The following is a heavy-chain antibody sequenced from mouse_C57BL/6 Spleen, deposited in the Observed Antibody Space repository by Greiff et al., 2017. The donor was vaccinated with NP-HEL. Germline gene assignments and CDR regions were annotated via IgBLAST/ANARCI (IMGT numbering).Heavy chain of an antibody. CDR1: GYAFTNYL. CDR3: ARNWDYAMDY. D-gene: IGHD4-1*01. J-gene: IGHJ4*01. Sequence: QVQLQQSGAELVRPGTSVKVSCKASGYAFTNYLIEWVKQRPGQGLEWIGVINPGSGGTNYNEKFKGKATLTADKSSSTAYMQLSSLTSEDSAVYFCARNWDYAMDYWGQGTSVTVSS. V-gene: IGHV1-54*01. CDR2: INPGSGGT.